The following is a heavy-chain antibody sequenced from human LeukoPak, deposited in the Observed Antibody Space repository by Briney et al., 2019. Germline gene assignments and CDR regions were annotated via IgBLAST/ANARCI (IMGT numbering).Heavy chain of an antibody. J-gene: IGHJ4*02. CDR2: IIPILGIA. CDR3: ARAVPPLYYFDY. D-gene: IGHD3-16*02. CDR1: GGTFSSYA. Sequence: ASVKVSCKASGGTFSSYAISWVRQAPGQGLEWMGRIIPILGIANYGQKLQGRVTITADKSTSTAYMELSSLRSEDTAVYYCARAVPPLYYFDYWGQGTLVTVSS. V-gene: IGHV1-69*04.